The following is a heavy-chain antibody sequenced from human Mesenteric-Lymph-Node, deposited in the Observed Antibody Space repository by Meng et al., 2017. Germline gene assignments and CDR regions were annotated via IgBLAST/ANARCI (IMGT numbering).Heavy chain of an antibody. D-gene: IGHD4-17*01. CDR1: GGSISSCNHY. J-gene: IGHJ2*01. CDR2: IYYSGST. Sequence: QSQRQESGSGLVKPSQTLSLTGTVSGGSISSCNHYWSWIRQHPGKGLEYIGYIYYSGSTYYNPSLKSRVIISVDTSKNQFSLRLNSVTAADTAVYYCASLYGDSSVWYLDLWGRGTLVTVSS. CDR3: ASLYGDSSVWYLDL. V-gene: IGHV4-31*03.